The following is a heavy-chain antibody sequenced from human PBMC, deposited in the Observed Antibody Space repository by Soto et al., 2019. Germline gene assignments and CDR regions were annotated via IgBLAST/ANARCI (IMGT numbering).Heavy chain of an antibody. J-gene: IGHJ4*02. CDR3: AREYCSGGSGYYYFDY. Sequence: QVQLVQSGAEVKKPGSSVKVSCKASGGTFSSYAISWVRQAPGQGLEWRGGIIPIFGTANYAQKFQGRVMITADEATSTASMELSSLRSEDTAVYYCAREYCSGGSGYYYFDYWGQGTLVTVSS. CDR1: GGTFSSYA. V-gene: IGHV1-69*01. CDR2: IIPIFGTA. D-gene: IGHD2-15*01.